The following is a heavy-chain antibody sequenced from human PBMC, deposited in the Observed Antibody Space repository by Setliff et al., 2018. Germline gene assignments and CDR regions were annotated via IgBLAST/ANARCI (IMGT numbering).Heavy chain of an antibody. J-gene: IGHJ6*03. CDR3: AREGVDTRSSTDYRYYMDV. CDR1: GGTFSSYG. D-gene: IGHD5-18*01. Sequence: SSVKVSCKASGGTFSSYGITWVRQAPGQGLEWMGGTIPMFGTTNYAQKFQGRVTIITDASTSTSYMALSSLTSADTAVYYCAREGVDTRSSTDYRYYMDVWGKGTTVTVSS. CDR2: TIPMFGTT. V-gene: IGHV1-69*05.